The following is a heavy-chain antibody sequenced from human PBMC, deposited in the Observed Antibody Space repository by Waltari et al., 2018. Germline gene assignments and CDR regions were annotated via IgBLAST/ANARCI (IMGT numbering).Heavy chain of an antibody. Sequence: QVQLHESGPGLVKPSGPLSVLCAVSNFSNSSGFYWGWIRQPPGKGLEWIGSIYQSGSTYYNPSFKRRVTISMDASRNRFSLRLTSVTAADTAVYYCMREVKRGVAITSDFWGQGTLVTVSS. CDR3: MREVKRGVAITSDF. CDR2: IYQSGST. CDR1: NFSNSSGFY. J-gene: IGHJ4*02. V-gene: IGHV4-38-2*02. D-gene: IGHD3-16*01.